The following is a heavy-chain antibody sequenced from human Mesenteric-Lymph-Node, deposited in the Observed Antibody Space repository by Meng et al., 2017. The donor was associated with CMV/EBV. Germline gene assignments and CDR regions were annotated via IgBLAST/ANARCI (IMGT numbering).Heavy chain of an antibody. D-gene: IGHD3-22*01. CDR1: GFTFSSYN. V-gene: IGHV3-48*03. Sequence: GGSLRLSCVASGFTFSSYNMNWVRQAPGKGLEWLSYISTSGDAKYYADFLRGRFIISRDIAKNSLYLEMSSLRVEDTAVYYCARDRGDSETYWGGAPSAFDVWGQGTMVTVSS. J-gene: IGHJ3*01. CDR2: ISTSGDAK. CDR3: ARDRGDSETYWGGAPSAFDV.